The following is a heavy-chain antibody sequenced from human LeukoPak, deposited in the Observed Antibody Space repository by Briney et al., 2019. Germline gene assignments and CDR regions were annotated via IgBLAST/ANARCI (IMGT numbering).Heavy chain of an antibody. CDR1: GLTFSSYA. Sequence: PGGSLRLSCATSGLTFSSYAMSWVRQAPGKGLEWVSAINGGGGSTYYADSVQGRFTISRDNSRNTLYLQMNSLRAEDTAVYYCAKDGTWIQLWFGDWGQGTLVTVSS. CDR2: INGGGGST. J-gene: IGHJ5*02. D-gene: IGHD5-18*01. CDR3: AKDGTWIQLWFGD. V-gene: IGHV3-23*01.